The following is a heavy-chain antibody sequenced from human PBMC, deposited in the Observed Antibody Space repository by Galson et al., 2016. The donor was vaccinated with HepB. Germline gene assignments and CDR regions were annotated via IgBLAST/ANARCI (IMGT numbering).Heavy chain of an antibody. D-gene: IGHD4-17*01. Sequence: SLRLSCAAAEFAFSSYAMSWVRQAPVKGLEWVANIKQDGSEKYYVDSVKGRFTISRDNAKKSLFLQMNSLRVEDTAVYYCARDDETYGDPDFWGQGTLVTVSS. V-gene: IGHV3-7*03. CDR3: ARDDETYGDPDF. CDR1: EFAFSSYA. J-gene: IGHJ4*02. CDR2: IKQDGSEK.